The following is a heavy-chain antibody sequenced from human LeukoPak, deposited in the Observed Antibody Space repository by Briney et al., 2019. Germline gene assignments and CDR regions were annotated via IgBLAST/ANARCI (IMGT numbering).Heavy chain of an antibody. CDR3: ASRSAIGRYTSFDR. CDR2: IYYSGST. J-gene: IGHJ5*02. V-gene: IGHV4-39*01. D-gene: IGHD3-9*01. CDR1: GGSISSSSYY. Sequence: SETLSLTCTVSGGSISSSSYYWGWLRQPPGKGLEWLGSIYYSGSTYYNPSPKSRVTISVDTSKNQFSLKLSSVTAADTAVYYCASRSAIGRYTSFDRWGQGTLVTVSS.